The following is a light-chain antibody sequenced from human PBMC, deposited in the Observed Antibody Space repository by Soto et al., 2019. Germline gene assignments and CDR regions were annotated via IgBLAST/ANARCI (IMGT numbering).Light chain of an antibody. V-gene: IGKV1-8*01. J-gene: IGKJ1*01. CDR3: QQYYSYPLT. CDR1: QDISSY. CDR2: AAS. Sequence: AIQLTQSPSSLSASLGDRVTITCRASQDISSYLGWYQQKPGKAPKLLIYAASTLQSGVPSRFSGSGSGTDFTLTISCLQSEDFATYYCQQYYSYPLTFGQGTKVDIK.